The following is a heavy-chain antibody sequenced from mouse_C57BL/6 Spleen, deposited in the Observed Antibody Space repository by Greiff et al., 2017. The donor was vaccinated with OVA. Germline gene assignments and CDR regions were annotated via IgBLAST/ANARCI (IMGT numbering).Heavy chain of an antibody. V-gene: IGHV1-85*01. J-gene: IGHJ2*01. CDR2: IYPRDGST. D-gene: IGHD1-1*01. CDR1: GYTFTSYD. CDR3: ARSYGSSQYYFDY. Sequence: VQGVESGPELVKPGASVKLSCKASGYTFTSYDINWVKQRPGQGLEWIGWIYPRDGSTKYNEKFKGKATLTVDTSSSTAYMELHSLTSEDSAVYFCARSYGSSQYYFDYWGQGTTLTVSS.